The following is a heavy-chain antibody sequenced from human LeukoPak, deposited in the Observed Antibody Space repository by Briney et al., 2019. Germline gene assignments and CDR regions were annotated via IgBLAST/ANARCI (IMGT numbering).Heavy chain of an antibody. CDR2: IYYSGST. D-gene: IGHD3-16*01. Sequence: ASETQSLTCTVSGGSISSYYWSWIRQPPGKGLEWIGYIYYSGSTNYNPSLKSRVTISVDTSKNQFSLKLSSVTAADTAVYYCARGLGAFDIWGQGTMVTVSS. V-gene: IGHV4-59*01. CDR3: ARGLGAFDI. J-gene: IGHJ3*02. CDR1: GGSISSYY.